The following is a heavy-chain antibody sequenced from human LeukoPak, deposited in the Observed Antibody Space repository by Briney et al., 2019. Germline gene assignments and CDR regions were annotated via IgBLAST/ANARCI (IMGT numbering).Heavy chain of an antibody. CDR3: ARVVRAAYGMDV. V-gene: IGHV4-34*01. D-gene: IGHD3-16*02. CDR2: INHSGST. CDR1: GGSFSGYY. J-gene: IGHJ6*04. Sequence: SETLSLTCAVYGGSFSGYYWSWIRQPPGKGLEWIGEINHSGSTNYNPSLKSRVTISVDTSKNQFSLKLSSATAADTAVYYCARVVRAAYGMDVWGKGTTVTVSS.